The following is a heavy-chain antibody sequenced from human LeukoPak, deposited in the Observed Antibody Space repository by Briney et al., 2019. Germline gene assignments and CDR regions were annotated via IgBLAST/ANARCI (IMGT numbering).Heavy chain of an antibody. CDR3: ARVGIYGDYGRYFDY. CDR2: ISAYNGNT. J-gene: IGHJ4*02. V-gene: IGHV1-18*01. CDR1: GYTFTSYG. Sequence: GASVKVSCKASGYTFTSYGISWVRQAPGQGLEWMGWISAYNGNTNYAQKLQGRVTMTTDTSTSTAYMELRSLRSDDTAVYYCARVGIYGDYGRYFDYWGQGTLVTVSS. D-gene: IGHD4-17*01.